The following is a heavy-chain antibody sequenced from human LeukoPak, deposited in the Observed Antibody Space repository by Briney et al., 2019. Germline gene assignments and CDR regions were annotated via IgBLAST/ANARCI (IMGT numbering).Heavy chain of an antibody. J-gene: IGHJ4*02. D-gene: IGHD1-1*01. V-gene: IGHV1-8*01. CDR1: GYTFNSHD. CDR2: MNPYSGNT. Sequence: ASVKVSCKASGYTFNSHDINWVRQATGQGLEWMGWMNPYSGNTGYAQKFQGRVTMARDTSINTAYLEFYSLRSEDTAVYYCARGYSPTLRTTGNDYWGQGTLVTVSS. CDR3: ARGYSPTLRTTGNDY.